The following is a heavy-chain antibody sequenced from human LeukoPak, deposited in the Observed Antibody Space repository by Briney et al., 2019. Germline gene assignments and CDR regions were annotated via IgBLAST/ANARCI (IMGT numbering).Heavy chain of an antibody. D-gene: IGHD3-22*01. V-gene: IGHV3-30-3*01. J-gene: IGHJ4*02. CDR1: GFPFSSFP. CDR2: ISYDGGNR. Sequence: GRSLRLSCAASGFPFSSFPMHWVRQAPGKGLEWVTDISYDGGNRYYADSVKGRFTISRDNSKNTLYLQMNSLRAEDTAMYYCARASFDTSAYYYFDYWGQGTLVTVSS. CDR3: ARASFDTSAYYYFDY.